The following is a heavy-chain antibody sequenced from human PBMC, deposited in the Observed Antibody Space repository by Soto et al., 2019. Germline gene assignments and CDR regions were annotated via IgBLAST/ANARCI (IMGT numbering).Heavy chain of an antibody. CDR2: IIPIFGTA. D-gene: IGHD3-9*01. V-gene: IGHV1-69*13. CDR1: GGTFSSYA. CDR3: ARDAEYDILTGYTQNWFDS. J-gene: IGHJ5*01. Sequence: ASVKVSCKASGGTFSSYAISWVRQAPGQGLEWMGGIIPIFGTANYAQKFQGRVTITADESTSTAYMELSSLRSEDTAVYYCARDAEYDILTGYTQNWFDSWGQGTLVTVSS.